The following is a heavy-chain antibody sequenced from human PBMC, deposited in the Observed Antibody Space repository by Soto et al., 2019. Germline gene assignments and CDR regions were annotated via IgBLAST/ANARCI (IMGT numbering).Heavy chain of an antibody. D-gene: IGHD2-8*01. Sequence: GGSLRLSCAASGFTFSSYGMHWVRQAPGKGLEWVAVISYDGSNKYYADSVKGRFTISRDNSKNTLYLQMNSLRAEDTAVYYCAKDYEETQIVLMVYARNECFDYWGQGTLVTVSS. CDR2: ISYDGSNK. CDR1: GFTFSSYG. J-gene: IGHJ4*02. V-gene: IGHV3-30*18. CDR3: AKDYEETQIVLMVYARNECFDY.